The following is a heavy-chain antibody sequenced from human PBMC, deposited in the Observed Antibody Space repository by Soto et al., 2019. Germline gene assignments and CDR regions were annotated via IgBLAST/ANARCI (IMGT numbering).Heavy chain of an antibody. Sequence: QVQLVQSGAAVKKPGASVKVSCKASGYTFTSYAMHWVRQAPGQRLEWMGWINAGNGNTKYSQKFQGRVTITRDTSASTAYMELSSLRSEDTAVYYCARDRSLRAPRGWFDPWGQGTLVTVSS. V-gene: IGHV1-3*01. CDR2: INAGNGNT. CDR1: GYTFTSYA. J-gene: IGHJ5*02. CDR3: ARDRSLRAPRGWFDP.